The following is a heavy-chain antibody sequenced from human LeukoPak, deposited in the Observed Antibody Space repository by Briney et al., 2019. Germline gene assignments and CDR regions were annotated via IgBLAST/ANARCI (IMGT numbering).Heavy chain of an antibody. Sequence: SGGSLRLSCAASGFTFSSYAMHWVRQAPGKGLEWVAVISYDGSNKYYADSVKGRFTISRDNSKNTLYLQMNSLRAEDTAVYYCAKDWMVRGTTIDSWGQGTLVTVSS. CDR3: AKDWMVRGTTIDS. J-gene: IGHJ4*02. CDR2: ISYDGSNK. D-gene: IGHD3-10*01. CDR1: GFTFSSYA. V-gene: IGHV3-30*04.